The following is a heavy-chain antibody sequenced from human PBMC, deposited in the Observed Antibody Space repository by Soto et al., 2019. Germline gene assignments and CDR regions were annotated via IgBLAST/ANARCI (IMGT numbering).Heavy chain of an antibody. J-gene: IGHJ6*04. V-gene: IGHV3-74*01. D-gene: IGHD3-10*01. CDR1: GFTLSGRS. CDR3: ARGWFGPDV. CDR2: IDNAGTDS. Sequence: EVQLVESGGGLVQPGGSLRLSCAASGFTLSGRSMHWVRQAPGKGLVWVSGIDNAGTDSTYADSVKGRFTSSRDNAKNMPYLQMKRLRVEDTAMYYCARGWFGPDVWGKGTTVTVSS.